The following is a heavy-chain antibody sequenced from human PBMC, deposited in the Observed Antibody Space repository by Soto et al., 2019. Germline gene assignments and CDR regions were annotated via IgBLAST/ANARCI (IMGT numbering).Heavy chain of an antibody. CDR3: ARGGPIIFSSSPLDY. D-gene: IGHD6-6*01. J-gene: IGHJ4*02. CDR1: GFTFSSYA. CDR2: ISYDGSNK. V-gene: IGHV3-30-3*01. Sequence: VGSLRLSCAASGFTFSSYAMHWVRQAPGKGLEWVAVISYDGSNKYYADSVKGRFTISRDNSKNTLYLQMNSLRAEDTAVYYCARGGPIIFSSSPLDYWGQGTLVTVSS.